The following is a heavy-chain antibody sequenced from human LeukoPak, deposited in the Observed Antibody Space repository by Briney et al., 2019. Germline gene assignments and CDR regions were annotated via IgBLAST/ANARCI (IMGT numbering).Heavy chain of an antibody. D-gene: IGHD6-13*01. Sequence: GGSLRLSCAASGFTFSSYAMSWVRQAPGKGLEWVSAISGSGGSTYYADSVKGRFTISRDNSKNTLYLQMNSLRAEDTAVYYCAKDRAPTYSSSNPYYHFGYWGQGTLVTVSS. V-gene: IGHV3-23*01. CDR1: GFTFSSYA. CDR2: ISGSGGST. CDR3: AKDRAPTYSSSNPYYHFGY. J-gene: IGHJ4*02.